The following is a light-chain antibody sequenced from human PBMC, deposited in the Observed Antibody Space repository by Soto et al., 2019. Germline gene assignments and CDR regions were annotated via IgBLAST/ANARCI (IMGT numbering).Light chain of an antibody. Sequence: EIVMTQSPATLSVSPGERATLSCRASQSLSDNLAWYQQKPGQAPRLLIYGASTRATGIPARFSGCGSGTEFTLTINSLQSEDSAVYYCQQYKIWPPFTFGPGTKVDI. V-gene: IGKV3-15*01. CDR1: QSLSDN. J-gene: IGKJ3*01. CDR3: QQYKIWPPFT. CDR2: GAS.